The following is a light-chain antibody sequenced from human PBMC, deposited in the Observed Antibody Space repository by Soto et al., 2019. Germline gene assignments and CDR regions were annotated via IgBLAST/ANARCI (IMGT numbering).Light chain of an antibody. CDR3: CSYAGSYTYVV. V-gene: IGLV2-11*01. J-gene: IGLJ2*01. Sequence: QSALTQPRSVSGSPGQSVTISCTGTSSDVAAYNYVSWYQQHPGKAPKLLICDVSRRPSGVPDRFSGSKSGNTASLTISGLQAADEADYYCCSYAGSYTYVVFGGGTQLTVL. CDR2: DVS. CDR1: SSDVAAYNY.